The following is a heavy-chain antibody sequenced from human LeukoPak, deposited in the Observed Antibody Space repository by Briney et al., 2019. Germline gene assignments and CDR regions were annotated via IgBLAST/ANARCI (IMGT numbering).Heavy chain of an antibody. CDR2: FDPEDGET. CDR1: GYTLTELS. CDR3: ATGSITMIVVGTDAFDI. D-gene: IGHD3-22*01. V-gene: IGHV1-24*01. J-gene: IGHJ3*02. Sequence: ASVTVSFKVSGYTLTELSMHWVRQAPGKGLEWMGGFDPEDGETIYAQKFQGRVTMTEDTSTDTAYMELSSLRSEDTAVYYCATGSITMIVVGTDAFDIWGQGTMVTVSS.